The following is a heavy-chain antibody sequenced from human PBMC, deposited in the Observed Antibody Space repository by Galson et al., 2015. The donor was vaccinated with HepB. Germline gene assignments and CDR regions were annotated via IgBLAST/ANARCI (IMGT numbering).Heavy chain of an antibody. CDR2: ISGSGGST. V-gene: IGHV3-23*01. J-gene: IGHJ4*02. CDR1: GFTFSGYA. CDR3: AKNLGIFTYTDY. D-gene: IGHD3-16*01. Sequence: SLRLSCAASGFTFSGYAMSWVRQAPGKGLEWVSAISGSGGSTYYADSVKGRFTISRDNSKNTLYLQMNSLRAEDTAVYYCAKNLGIFTYTDYWGQGTLVTVSS.